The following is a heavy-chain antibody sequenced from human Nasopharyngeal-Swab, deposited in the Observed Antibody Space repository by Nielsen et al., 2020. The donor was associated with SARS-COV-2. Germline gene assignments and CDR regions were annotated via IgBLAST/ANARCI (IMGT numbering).Heavy chain of an antibody. CDR2: TRNKANSYTT. CDR1: GFTFRSHA. D-gene: IGHD3-3*01. Sequence: GESLKISCAASGFTFRSHAMSWVRQAPGKGLEWVGRTRNKANSYTTEYAASVKGRFTISRDDSENSVYLQMNSLKTEDTAVYYCARGATIFGVVLGDSYGMDVWGQGTTVTVSS. V-gene: IGHV3-72*01. J-gene: IGHJ6*02. CDR3: ARGATIFGVVLGDSYGMDV.